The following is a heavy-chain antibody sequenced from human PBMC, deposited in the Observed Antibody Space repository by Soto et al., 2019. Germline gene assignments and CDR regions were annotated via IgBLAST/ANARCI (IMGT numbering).Heavy chain of an antibody. CDR2: IYYSGST. CDR1: GGSISSSSYY. D-gene: IGHD2-8*01. Sequence: PSETLSLTCTVSGGSISSSSYYWGWIRQPPGKGLEWIGSIYYSGSTYYNPSLKSRVTISVDTSKNQFSLKLSSVTAADTAVYYCARGFEGYIVLMVYAIGWFDPWGQGTLVTVSS. CDR3: ARGFEGYIVLMVYAIGWFDP. J-gene: IGHJ5*02. V-gene: IGHV4-39*01.